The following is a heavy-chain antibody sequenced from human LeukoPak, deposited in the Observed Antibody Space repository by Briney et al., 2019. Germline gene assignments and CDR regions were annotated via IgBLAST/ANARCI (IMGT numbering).Heavy chain of an antibody. CDR3: ARYASGSYYWFDP. CDR2: VYYTGSA. Sequence: SETLSLTCTVSGGPISSTSYHWAWIRQPPGKGLEWIATVYYTGSAYYNPSLKSRVTISVDTSKSQFSLKLSSVTTADTALYYCARYASGSYYWFDPWGQGTLVTVSS. CDR1: GGPISSTSYH. J-gene: IGHJ5*02. D-gene: IGHD3-10*01. V-gene: IGHV4-39*01.